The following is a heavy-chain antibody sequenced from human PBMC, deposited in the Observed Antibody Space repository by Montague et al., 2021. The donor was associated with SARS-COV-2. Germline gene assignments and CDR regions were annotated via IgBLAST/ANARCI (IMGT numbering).Heavy chain of an antibody. V-gene: IGHV4-31*03. D-gene: IGHD3-3*01. CDR3: ARVRGLTIFGVVGPFDY. J-gene: IGHJ4*02. CDR2: IYYSGST. CDR1: GGSISSGGYY. Sequence: TLSLTCTVSGGSISSGGYYWSWIRQHPGKGLEWIGYIYYSGSTYYNPSLKSRVTISVDTSKNQFSLKLSSVTAAGTAVYYCARVRGLTIFGVVGPFDYWGQGALVTVSS.